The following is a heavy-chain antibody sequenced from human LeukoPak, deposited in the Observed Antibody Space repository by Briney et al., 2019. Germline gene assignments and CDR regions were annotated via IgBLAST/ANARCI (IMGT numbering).Heavy chain of an antibody. CDR2: INPNSGGT. D-gene: IGHD3-22*01. Sequence: GASVKVSCKASGYTFTGYYMHWVRQAPGQGLEWMGWINPNSGGTNYAQKFQGRVTKTRDTSISTAYMELSRLRSDDTAVYYCARFYDSSGYPAEYFQHWGQGTLVTVSS. CDR3: ARFYDSSGYPAEYFQH. CDR1: GYTFTGYY. V-gene: IGHV1-2*02. J-gene: IGHJ1*01.